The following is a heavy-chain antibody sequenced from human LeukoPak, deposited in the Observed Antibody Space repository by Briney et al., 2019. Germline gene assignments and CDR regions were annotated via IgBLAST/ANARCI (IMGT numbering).Heavy chain of an antibody. CDR1: GFTFSDYY. V-gene: IGHV3-11*06. CDR2: ISSSSSYT. J-gene: IGHJ5*02. CDR3: ARGSRDIVTGWT. D-gene: IGHD3-9*01. Sequence: GGSLRLSCAASGFTFSDYYMSWLGQDPPEGLEGVSYISSSSSYTNYSDSVKRRFTISRDNAKNSLSLQMNSMRAEDTAVYYCARGSRDIVTGWTWGEGTLVTVS.